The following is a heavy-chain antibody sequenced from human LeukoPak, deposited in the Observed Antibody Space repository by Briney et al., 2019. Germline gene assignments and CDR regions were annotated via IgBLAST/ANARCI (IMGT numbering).Heavy chain of an antibody. Sequence: SVKVCCKASGGTFSSYAISWVRQAPGQGLEWMGGIIPIFGTANYAQKFQGRVTITADESTSTAYMELSSLRSEDTAVYYCARGVHYYDSSGYSTYDYWGQGTLVTVSS. J-gene: IGHJ4*02. V-gene: IGHV1-69*01. CDR2: IIPIFGTA. CDR3: ARGVHYYDSSGYSTYDY. CDR1: GGTFSSYA. D-gene: IGHD3-22*01.